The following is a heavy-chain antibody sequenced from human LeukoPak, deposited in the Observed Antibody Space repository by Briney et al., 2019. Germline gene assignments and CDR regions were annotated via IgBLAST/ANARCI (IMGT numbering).Heavy chain of an antibody. D-gene: IGHD3-10*01. V-gene: IGHV1-2*02. Sequence: ASVKVSCKASGYTFTGYYMHWVRQAPGQGLEWMGWINPNSGGTNYAQKFQGRVTITRNTSISTAYMELSSLRSEDTAVYYCAREDASAFDFWGQGTLVTVSS. J-gene: IGHJ4*02. CDR2: INPNSGGT. CDR3: AREDASAFDF. CDR1: GYTFTGYY.